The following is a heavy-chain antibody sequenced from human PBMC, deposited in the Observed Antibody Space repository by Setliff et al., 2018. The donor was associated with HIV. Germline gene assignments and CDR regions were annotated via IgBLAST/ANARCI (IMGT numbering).Heavy chain of an antibody. CDR1: GASFVGDNH. Sequence: PSETLSLTCAVYGASFVGDNHWSWIRQTPERGLEWIAYFMYTDIHYVNYLNYSNPSLASRLSISVDKSKNQFSLTLSSVTAADTAVYYCASRIYYYDCGRVLREEGFDPWGQGTLVTVSS. CDR2: FMYTDIHYVNYLN. J-gene: IGHJ5*02. D-gene: IGHD3-16*01. CDR3: ASRIYYYDCGRVLREEGFDP. V-gene: IGHV4-30-4*01.